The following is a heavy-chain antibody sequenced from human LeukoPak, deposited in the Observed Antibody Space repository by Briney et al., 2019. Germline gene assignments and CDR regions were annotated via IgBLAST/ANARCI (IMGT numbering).Heavy chain of an antibody. V-gene: IGHV3-7*01. CDR3: AKGGYHAYYLDY. J-gene: IGHJ4*02. CDR2: IKQDGSEK. CDR1: GFTFSSYW. Sequence: GGSLRLSCAASGFTFSSYWMSWVRQAPGKGLEWVANIKQDGSEKYYVDSVKGRFTISRDNAKNSVYLQMNRLRVEDTAVYYCAKGGYHAYYLDYWGQGSLVTVSS. D-gene: IGHD5-18*01.